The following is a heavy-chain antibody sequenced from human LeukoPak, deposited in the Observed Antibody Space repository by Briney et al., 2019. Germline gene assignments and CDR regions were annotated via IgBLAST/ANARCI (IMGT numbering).Heavy chain of an antibody. CDR1: GGSFSDYY. J-gene: IGHJ4*02. V-gene: IGHV4-34*01. CDR3: ARGQGGTMVRGVIINYFDY. CDR2: INHSGST. D-gene: IGHD3-10*01. Sequence: SETLSPTCAVYGGSFSDYYWSWIRQPPGKGLEWIGEINHSGSTNYNPSLKSRVTISVDTSKNHFSLKLSSLTAADTAVYYCARGQGGTMVRGVIINYFDYWGQGTLVTVSS.